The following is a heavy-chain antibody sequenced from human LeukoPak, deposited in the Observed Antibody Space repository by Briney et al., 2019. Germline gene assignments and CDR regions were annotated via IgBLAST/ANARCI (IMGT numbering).Heavy chain of an antibody. CDR1: GFTFDDYA. V-gene: IGHV3-43D*03. J-gene: IGHJ4*02. CDR2: ISWDGGST. CDR3: ANDRVPAAILYYFDY. D-gene: IGHD2-2*01. Sequence: GGSLRLSCAASGFTFDDYAMHWVRHAPGKGLEWVSLISWDGGSTYYADSVKGRFTISRDNSKNSLYLQMNSLRAEDTAVYYCANDRVPAAILYYFDYWGQGTLVTVSS.